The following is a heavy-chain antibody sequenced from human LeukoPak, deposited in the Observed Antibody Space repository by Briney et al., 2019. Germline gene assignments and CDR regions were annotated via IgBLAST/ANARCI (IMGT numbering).Heavy chain of an antibody. J-gene: IGHJ4*02. Sequence: GGSLRLSCAASGFSFSGSYMSWIRQTPGRGLEWVAYISGSGSSMYYADAVKGRFTISRDNARNSLYLYMSSLRADDTAVFYCARGKRRFDYWGQGTLVTVSS. CDR2: ISGSGSSM. V-gene: IGHV3-11*01. CDR3: ARGKRRFDY. CDR1: GFSFSGSY.